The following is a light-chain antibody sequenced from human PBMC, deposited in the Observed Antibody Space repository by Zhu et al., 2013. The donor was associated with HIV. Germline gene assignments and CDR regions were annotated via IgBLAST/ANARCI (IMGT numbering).Light chain of an antibody. CDR1: SFNIGNNY. J-gene: IGLJ3*02. V-gene: IGLV1-51*01. CDR2: DNN. CDR3: AAWDSSLSVVV. Sequence: QSVLTQPPSVSAAPGQRVTMSCSGSSFNIGNNYVSWYQQFPGTVPKLLFFDNNNRPSGIPDRFSASKSGTSATLGITGLQTEDEADYYCAAWDSSLSVVVFGGGTRLTAL.